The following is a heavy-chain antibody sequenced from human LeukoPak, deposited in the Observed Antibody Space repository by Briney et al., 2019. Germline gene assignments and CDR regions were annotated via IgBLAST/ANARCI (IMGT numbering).Heavy chain of an antibody. CDR1: GGSVSNYY. CDR2: VYYTGST. V-gene: IGHV4-59*08. J-gene: IGHJ4*02. Sequence: PSETLSLTCAVSGGSVSNYYWSWIRQPPGKGLEWIGYVYYTGSTNYNPSLKSRVTMFEDKSKNQFSLRLYSVTVADTAVYYCARHFAYSSSSYFDYWGQGSLVTVSS. D-gene: IGHD6-6*01. CDR3: ARHFAYSSSSYFDY.